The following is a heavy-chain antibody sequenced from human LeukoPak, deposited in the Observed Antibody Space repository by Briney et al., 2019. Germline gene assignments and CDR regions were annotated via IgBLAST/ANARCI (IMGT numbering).Heavy chain of an antibody. V-gene: IGHV4-59*08. D-gene: IGHD1-1*01. Sequence: SETLSVTCTVSGGSIGSYYWSWIRQPPGRRLEWIGYIYYSGSTNYNPSLTSRVTISVDTSSNQFSLSLSSVTAADTAVYYCARHPCIQTAFEFWGQGTLVTVSS. CDR3: ARHPCIQTAFEF. CDR1: GGSIGSYY. J-gene: IGHJ4*02. CDR2: IYYSGST.